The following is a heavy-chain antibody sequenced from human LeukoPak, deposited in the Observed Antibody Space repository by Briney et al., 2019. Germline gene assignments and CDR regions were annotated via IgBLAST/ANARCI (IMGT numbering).Heavy chain of an antibody. J-gene: IGHJ6*02. V-gene: IGHV3-30*18. CDR1: GFTFSSYG. CDR3: AKEEGTTIFGVVIKDYYYYYGMDV. D-gene: IGHD3-3*01. CDR2: ISYDGSNK. Sequence: SGRSLRLSCAASGFTFSSYGMHWVRQAPGKGLEWVAVISYDGSNKYYADSVKGRFTISRDNSKNTLYLQMNSLRAEDTAVYYCAKEEGTTIFGVVIKDYYYYYGMDVWRQGPTVTVSS.